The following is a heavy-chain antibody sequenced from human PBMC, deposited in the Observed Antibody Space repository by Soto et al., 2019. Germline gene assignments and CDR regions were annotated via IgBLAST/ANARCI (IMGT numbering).Heavy chain of an antibody. CDR2: ISGSGGST. CDR3: AKASSYYDFWGGYDDFGY. D-gene: IGHD3-3*01. Sequence: GGSLRLFCAASGFTFSSFAMSWVRQAPGKGLEWVSAISGSGGSTYYADSVKGRFTISRDNSKNTLYLQMNSLRAEDTAVYYCAKASSYYDFWGGYDDFGYWGQGTLVTVSS. J-gene: IGHJ4*02. CDR1: GFTFSSFA. V-gene: IGHV3-23*01.